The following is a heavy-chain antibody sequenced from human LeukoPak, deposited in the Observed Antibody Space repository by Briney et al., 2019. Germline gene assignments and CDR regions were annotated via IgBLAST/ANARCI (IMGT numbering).Heavy chain of an antibody. V-gene: IGHV3-21*01. J-gene: IGHJ2*01. CDR2: IRSSGTDI. CDR1: GFTFRSYT. D-gene: IGHD2-15*01. Sequence: GGSLRLSCAASGFTFRSYTMNWVRQAPGKGLEWVSSIRSSGTDIYYADSVKGRFTISRDNAKNSLYLQMNSLRAEDTAVYYCARDVGYWYFDLWGRGTLVTVSS. CDR3: ARDVGYWYFDL.